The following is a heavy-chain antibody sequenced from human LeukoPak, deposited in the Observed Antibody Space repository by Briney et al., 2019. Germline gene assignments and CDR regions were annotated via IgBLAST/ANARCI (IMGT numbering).Heavy chain of an antibody. J-gene: IGHJ4*02. CDR2: ISGSGGST. CDR1: GYTFSSYA. D-gene: IGHD5-18*01. V-gene: IGHV3-23*01. CDR3: AKDQGAMVHNFDY. Sequence: GGSLRLSCAASGYTFSSYAMSWVRQAPGKGLEWVSAISGSGGSTYYADSVKGRFTISRDNSKNTLYLQMNSLRAEDTAVYYCAKDQGAMVHNFDYWGQGTLVTVSS.